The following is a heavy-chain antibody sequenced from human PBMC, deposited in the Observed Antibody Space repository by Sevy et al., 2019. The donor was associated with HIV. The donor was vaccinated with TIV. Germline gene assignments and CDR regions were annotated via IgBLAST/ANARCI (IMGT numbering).Heavy chain of an antibody. J-gene: IGHJ3*02. CDR3: ARDKNHYDRSVYYDAFDI. V-gene: IGHV3-7*03. D-gene: IGHD3-22*01. CDR1: GFTLSSFS. CDR2: IKEDGSDK. Sequence: GGSLRLSCAASGFTLSSFSMTWVRQAPGKGLEWVANIKEDGSDKNYLDSVKGRFTISRDNAKNSLYLQMNSLRAEDTAVYYCARDKNHYDRSVYYDAFDIWGQGTMVTVSS.